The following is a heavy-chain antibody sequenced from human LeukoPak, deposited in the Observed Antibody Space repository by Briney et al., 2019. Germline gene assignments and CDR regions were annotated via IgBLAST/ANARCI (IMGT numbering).Heavy chain of an antibody. V-gene: IGHV1-3*01. Sequence: ASVKVSCEASGYTFTSYAMHWVRQAPGQRLEWMGWINAGNGNTKYSQKFQGRVTITRDTSASTAYMELSSLRSEDTAVYYCARVQDLIVVVPAAVGAFDIWGQGTMVTVSS. CDR2: INAGNGNT. D-gene: IGHD2-2*01. J-gene: IGHJ3*02. CDR3: ARVQDLIVVVPAAVGAFDI. CDR1: GYTFTSYA.